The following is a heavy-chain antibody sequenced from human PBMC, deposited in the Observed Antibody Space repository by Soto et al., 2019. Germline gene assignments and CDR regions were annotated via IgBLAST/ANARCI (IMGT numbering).Heavy chain of an antibody. CDR1: GFTFSSYS. CDR3: ARSWSGYYNWFDP. D-gene: IGHD3-3*01. Sequence: GSLRLSCAASGFTFSSYSMNWVRQAPGKGLEWVSSISSSSSYIYYADSVKGRFTISRDNAKNSLYLQMNSLRAEDTAVYYCARSWSGYYNWFDPWGQGTLVTVSS. V-gene: IGHV3-21*01. CDR2: ISSSSSYI. J-gene: IGHJ5*02.